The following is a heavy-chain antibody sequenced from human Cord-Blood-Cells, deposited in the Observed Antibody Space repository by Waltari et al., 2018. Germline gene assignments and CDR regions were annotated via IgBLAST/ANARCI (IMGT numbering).Heavy chain of an antibody. J-gene: IGHJ4*02. Sequence: GYIYYSGSTYYNPSLKSRVTISVDTSKNQFSLKLSSVTAADTAVYYCARDLGSGDRVYWGQGTLVTVSS. CDR2: IYYSGST. V-gene: IGHV4-30-4*01. CDR3: ARDLGSGDRVY. D-gene: IGHD7-27*01.